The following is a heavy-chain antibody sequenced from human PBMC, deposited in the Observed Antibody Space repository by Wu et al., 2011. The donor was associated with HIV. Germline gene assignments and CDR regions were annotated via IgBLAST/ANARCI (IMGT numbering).Heavy chain of an antibody. D-gene: IGHD3-3*01. CDR1: GGTFSYYA. CDR3: ARGIGDFYYYYTTMDV. Sequence: QVQLVQSGAEVKTPGSSVKVSCKASGGTFSYYAISWVRQAPGQGLEWMGRIIPIFGTPNYAQKFQGRVTITADKSTSTAYMELSSLRSEDTAVYYCARGIGDFYYYYTTMDVWGKGPRSPSP. V-gene: IGHV1-69*06. J-gene: IGHJ6*03. CDR2: IIPIFGTP.